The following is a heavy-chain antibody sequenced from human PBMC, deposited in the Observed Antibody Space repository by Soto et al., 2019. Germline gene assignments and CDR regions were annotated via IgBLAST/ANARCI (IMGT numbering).Heavy chain of an antibody. V-gene: IGHV3-21*06. Sequence: GWSLRLSCEGSGFSFRNFNMIWVRQAPGKGLEWVSSVSGSSSYIYYADSVKGRFTVSRDNANNLVFLQMNGLRPEDTAMYYCARDLRGHYGPWGQGTMVTVSS. CDR2: VSGSSSYI. J-gene: IGHJ3*01. CDR1: GFSFRNFN. CDR3: ARDLRGHYGP. D-gene: IGHD4-17*01.